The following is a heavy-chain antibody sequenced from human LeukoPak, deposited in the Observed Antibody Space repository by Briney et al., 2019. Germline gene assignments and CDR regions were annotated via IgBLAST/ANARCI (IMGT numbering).Heavy chain of an antibody. D-gene: IGHD2-2*03. CDR2: FDPEDGET. CDR3: ARTDLGNVAFDY. V-gene: IGHV1-24*01. Sequence: ASVKVSCKVSGYTLTELSMHWVRQAPGKGLEWMGGFDPEDGETIYAQKFQGRVTMTEDTSTDTAYMELSSLRSEDTAVYYCARTDLGNVAFDYWGQGTLVTVSS. CDR1: GYTLTELS. J-gene: IGHJ4*02.